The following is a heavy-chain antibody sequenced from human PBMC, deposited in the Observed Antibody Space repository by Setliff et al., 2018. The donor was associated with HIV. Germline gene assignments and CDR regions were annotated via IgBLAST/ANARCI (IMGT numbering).Heavy chain of an antibody. D-gene: IGHD1-7*01. CDR3: ARAGYYGTTSYWEYFQH. CDR1: GGSITSHY. V-gene: IGHV4-59*11. Sequence: PSLTCTVSGGSITSHYWSFIRQPPGKGLEWIGSIYYNGITNYNPSLTSRVTISVDTSKNQFSLKLSSVTAADTAVYFCARAGYYGTTSYWEYFQHWGQGALVTVSS. J-gene: IGHJ1*01. CDR2: IYYNGIT.